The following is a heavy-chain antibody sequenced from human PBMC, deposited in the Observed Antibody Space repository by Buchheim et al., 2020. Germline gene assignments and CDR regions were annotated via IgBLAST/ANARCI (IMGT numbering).Heavy chain of an antibody. D-gene: IGHD5-24*01. CDR3: AKDHGWLQLTLDY. V-gene: IGHV3-30*18. J-gene: IGHJ4*02. Sequence: VQLVESGGGVVQPGRSLRLSCAASGFTFSSYGMHWVRQAPGKGLEWVAVISYDGSNKYYADSVKGRFTISRDNSKNTLYLQMNSLRAEDTAVYYCAKDHGWLQLTLDYWGQGTL. CDR1: GFTFSSYG. CDR2: ISYDGSNK.